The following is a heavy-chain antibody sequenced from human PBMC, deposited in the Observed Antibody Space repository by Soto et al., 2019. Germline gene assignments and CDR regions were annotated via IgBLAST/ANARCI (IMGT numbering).Heavy chain of an antibody. Sequence: ASVKVSCKASGYTFTGYYMHWVRQAPGQGLEWMGWINPNSGGTNYAQKFQGWVTMTRDTSISTAYMGLSRLRSDDTAVYYCAREHGYSYGPYYYGMAVWGQGTTVTVS. CDR3: AREHGYSYGPYYYGMAV. D-gene: IGHD5-18*01. V-gene: IGHV1-2*04. CDR2: INPNSGGT. CDR1: GYTFTGYY. J-gene: IGHJ6*02.